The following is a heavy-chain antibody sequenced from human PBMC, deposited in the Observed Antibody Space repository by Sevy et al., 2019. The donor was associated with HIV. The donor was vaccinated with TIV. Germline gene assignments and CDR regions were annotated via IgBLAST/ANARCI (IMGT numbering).Heavy chain of an antibody. Sequence: GGSLRLSCGASGFTFSTYAMSWVRQAPGKGLDWVSTITVSGGNKFYSDSVKGRFTISRDNSMNMVYLQLNSLRVEDMAVYYCAKHVGNPSGPFDIWGQGTMVTVSS. D-gene: IGHD3-10*01. CDR2: ITVSGGNK. J-gene: IGHJ3*02. CDR3: AKHVGNPSGPFDI. CDR1: GFTFSTYA. V-gene: IGHV3-23*01.